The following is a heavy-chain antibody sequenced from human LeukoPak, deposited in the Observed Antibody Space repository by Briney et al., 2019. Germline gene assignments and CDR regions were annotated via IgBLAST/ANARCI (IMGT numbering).Heavy chain of an antibody. Sequence: GASVKVSCKASGYALTDKHLYWVREAPGHGLEWMGWIDPKSGVTNVAQNFQGRLTMTRDTSINTAYMELSRLTSDDTTVYYCARELGINAFDVWGQGTMVTVSS. CDR3: ARELGINAFDV. V-gene: IGHV1-2*02. J-gene: IGHJ3*01. CDR1: GYALTDKH. CDR2: IDPKSGVT. D-gene: IGHD7-27*01.